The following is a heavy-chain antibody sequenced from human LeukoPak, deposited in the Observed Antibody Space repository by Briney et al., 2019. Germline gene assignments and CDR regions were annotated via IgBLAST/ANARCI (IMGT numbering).Heavy chain of an antibody. J-gene: IGHJ3*02. CDR2: IYPGDSDT. D-gene: IGHD3-9*01. Sequence: GESLKISCKGSGYSFTSYWIGWVRQMPGKGLEWMGTIYPGDSDTRYSPSFQGQGTISADKSISTAYLQWSSLKASDTAMYYCARHTFGSGYDILTGYYLSDAFDIWGQGTMVTVSS. CDR3: ARHTFGSGYDILTGYYLSDAFDI. CDR1: GYSFTSYW. V-gene: IGHV5-51*01.